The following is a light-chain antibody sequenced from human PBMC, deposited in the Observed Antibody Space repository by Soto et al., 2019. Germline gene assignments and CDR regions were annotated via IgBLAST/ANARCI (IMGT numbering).Light chain of an antibody. CDR1: SSNIGSNS. V-gene: IGLV1-47*01. CDR2: SNS. CDR3: AAWDDSLSGVV. J-gene: IGLJ2*01. Sequence: QSVLTQPPSASGTPGQRVTISCSGSSSNIGSNSVHWYQQLPGTAPKLLIYSNSQRPSGVPARISGSKSGTSAALAISGLRSEDEADYYCAAWDDSLSGVVFGGGTKLTVL.